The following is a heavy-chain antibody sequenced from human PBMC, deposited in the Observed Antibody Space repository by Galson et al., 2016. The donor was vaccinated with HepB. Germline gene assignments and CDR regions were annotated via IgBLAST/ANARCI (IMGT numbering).Heavy chain of an antibody. CDR3: ASSYCGGDCRVLGGR. Sequence: QSGAEVTKPGESLTISCKGSGYSFTTYWIGWVRHTPGRGLEWMGIIYPGDSDTRYSPSFQGQVTISADKSISTAYLQWSSLKISDTAMYYCASSYCGGDCRVLGGRWGRGTQITVSS. J-gene: IGHJ1*01. D-gene: IGHD2-21*02. V-gene: IGHV5-51*01. CDR1: GYSFTTYW. CDR2: IYPGDSDT.